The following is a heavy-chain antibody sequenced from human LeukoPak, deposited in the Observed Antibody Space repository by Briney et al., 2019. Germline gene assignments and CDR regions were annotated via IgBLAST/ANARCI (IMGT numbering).Heavy chain of an antibody. CDR1: GFTSSIYN. Sequence: GGSLRLSCADSGFTSSIYNTKCVPPAPRGGGGWVLYISRSSSTMFYADSVKGRFTISRDNAKSSLYLQMNSLRAEDTAVYYCARPFSIPDDAFDIWGQGTMVTVSS. D-gene: IGHD3-3*02. J-gene: IGHJ3*02. CDR3: ARPFSIPDDAFDI. CDR2: ISRSSSTM. V-gene: IGHV3-48*04.